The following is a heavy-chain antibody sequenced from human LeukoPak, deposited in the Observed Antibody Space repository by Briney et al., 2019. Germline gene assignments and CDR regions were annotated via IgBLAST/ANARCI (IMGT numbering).Heavy chain of an antibody. V-gene: IGHV3-15*05. J-gene: IGHJ4*02. CDR2: IYSKTDGGTA. CDR1: GFTFTIAW. Sequence: GGSLRLSCAASGFTFTIAWMSWVRQAPGKGLEWVGCIYSKTDGGTADYATAVKGRFTISRDDSKKTLYLQMNSLKIEDTAVYYCATGPLDYWGQGTLVTVSS. CDR3: ATGPLDY.